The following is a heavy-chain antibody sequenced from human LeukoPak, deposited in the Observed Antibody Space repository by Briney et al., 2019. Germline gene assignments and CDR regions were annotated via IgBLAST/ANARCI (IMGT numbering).Heavy chain of an antibody. CDR2: IYYSGST. D-gene: IGHD3-22*01. Sequence: PSETLSLTCTVSGGSISSSSYYWGWIRQPPGKGLEWIGSIYYSGSTYYNPSLKSRVTISVDTSKNQFSLKLSSVTAADTAVYYCARQQRITMIVVVLNWFDPWGQGTLVTVSS. V-gene: IGHV4-39*01. J-gene: IGHJ5*02. CDR1: GGSISSSSYY. CDR3: ARQQRITMIVVVLNWFDP.